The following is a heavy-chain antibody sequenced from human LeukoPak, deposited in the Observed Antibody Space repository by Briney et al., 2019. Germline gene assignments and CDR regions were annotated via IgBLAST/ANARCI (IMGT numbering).Heavy chain of an antibody. Sequence: ESGPTLVNPTQTLTLTCTFSGFSLSTSGMCVSWIRQPPGKALEWLARIDWDDDKYYSTSLKTRLTISTDTSKNQVVLTMTNMDPVDTATYYCARTGNSSGYYYGGHDAFDIWGQGTMVTVSS. CDR1: GFSLSTSGMC. CDR3: ARTGNSSGYYYGGHDAFDI. V-gene: IGHV2-70*11. CDR2: IDWDDDK. D-gene: IGHD3-22*01. J-gene: IGHJ3*02.